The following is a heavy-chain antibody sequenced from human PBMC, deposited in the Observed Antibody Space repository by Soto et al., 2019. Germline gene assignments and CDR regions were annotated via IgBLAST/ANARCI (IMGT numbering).Heavy chain of an antibody. D-gene: IGHD5-18*01. CDR2: ISWNSATI. J-gene: IGHJ4*02. CDR1: VFTFDSFA. CDR3: AIGDTRDY. V-gene: IGHV3-9*01. Sequence: GGSLRLSCAASVFTFDSFAMQWIRQVPGKGLEWVSSISWNSATIAYADSVKGRFTISRDNANNVVYLQMNNLRAEDTAFYYCAIGDTRDYWGQRTMVAVSS.